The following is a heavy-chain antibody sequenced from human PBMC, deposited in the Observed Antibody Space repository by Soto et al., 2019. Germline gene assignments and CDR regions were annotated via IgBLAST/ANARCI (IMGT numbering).Heavy chain of an antibody. Sequence: QVQLQESRPGLVKPSETLSLTCTVSGGSISNHYWSWIRQPPGKGLEWIGYIYYNGNTNYNPSLKSRVTMSVDTSKSQISLKLSSVTAADTAVYYCTRANWYSEYWGQGTLVTVSS. D-gene: IGHD7-27*01. CDR3: TRANWYSEY. J-gene: IGHJ4*02. CDR1: GGSISNHY. V-gene: IGHV4-59*11. CDR2: IYYNGNT.